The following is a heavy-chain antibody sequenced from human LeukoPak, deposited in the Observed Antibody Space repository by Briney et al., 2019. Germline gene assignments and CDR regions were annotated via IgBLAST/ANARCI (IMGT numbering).Heavy chain of an antibody. Sequence: PSETLSLTCAAYGGSFSSYYWSWIRQPPGKGLEWIGEINHSGSTNYNPSLTSRVTISVDTSKNQFSLKLSSVAAADTAVYYCARGYPGPLDIVVVPAAIWFDPWGQGTLVTVSS. V-gene: IGHV4-34*01. CDR2: INHSGST. J-gene: IGHJ5*02. CDR1: GGSFSSYY. D-gene: IGHD2-2*01. CDR3: ARGYPGPLDIVVVPAAIWFDP.